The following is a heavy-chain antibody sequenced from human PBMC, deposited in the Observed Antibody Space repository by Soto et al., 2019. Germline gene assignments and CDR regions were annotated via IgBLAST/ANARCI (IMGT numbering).Heavy chain of an antibody. CDR2: IYWDGDK. Sequence: QITLKESGPTLVKPTQTLTVTCTFSGFSLSTRGVAVGWFRQPPGKALEWLAFIYWDGDKWYSPSQKSRLTITDATSKNQAVLTMTNMDPVDPATYYCAHRPRGYAYYFDYWGQGTLVTVSS. J-gene: IGHJ4*02. CDR1: GFSLSTRGVA. D-gene: IGHD5-12*01. V-gene: IGHV2-5*02. CDR3: AHRPRGYAYYFDY.